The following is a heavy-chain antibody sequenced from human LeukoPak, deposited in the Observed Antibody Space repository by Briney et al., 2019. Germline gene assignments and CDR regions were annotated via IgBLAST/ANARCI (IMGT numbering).Heavy chain of an antibody. CDR2: IYYSGST. V-gene: IGHV4-39*01. J-gene: IGHJ5*02. CDR1: GGSISSSGYY. CDR3: ARGLHYSGYVSWFDP. Sequence: PSETLSLTCTVSGGSISSSGYYWGWIRQPPGKGLEWIGSIYYSGSTYYNPSLKSRVTISVDTSKNQFSLKLSSVTAADTAVYYCARGLHYSGYVSWFDPWGQGTLVTVSS. D-gene: IGHD5-12*01.